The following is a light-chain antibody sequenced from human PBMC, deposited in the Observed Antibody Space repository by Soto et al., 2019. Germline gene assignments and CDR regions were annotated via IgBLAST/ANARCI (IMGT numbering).Light chain of an antibody. CDR2: LGF. CDR1: QSLLFSNGYNY. Sequence: DIVMTQSPLSLPVTPGEPASISCRSSQSLLFSNGYNYLDWYLQKPGQSPQLLIYLGFDRASGVPDRFSGSGSGTDFTLKISRVEAEDVGVYYCMQSLQTPWTFGQGTKVEIK. CDR3: MQSLQTPWT. V-gene: IGKV2-28*01. J-gene: IGKJ1*01.